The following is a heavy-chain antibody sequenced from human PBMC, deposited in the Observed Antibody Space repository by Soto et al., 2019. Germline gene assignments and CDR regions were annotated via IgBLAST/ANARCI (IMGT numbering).Heavy chain of an antibody. CDR3: ARATQFFYDSRGYSKNFDF. CDR1: GGSFSGFF. CDR2: VNHIGIT. Sequence: PSETLSLTCGVSGGSFSGFFWTWIRQPPGNGLEWIGEVNHIGITNYNPSPRSRLNLSIDTAKKQFSLKLTSVTAADTAVYYCARATQFFYDSRGYSKNFDFWGQGTLVTVSS. D-gene: IGHD3-22*01. J-gene: IGHJ4*02. V-gene: IGHV4-34*01.